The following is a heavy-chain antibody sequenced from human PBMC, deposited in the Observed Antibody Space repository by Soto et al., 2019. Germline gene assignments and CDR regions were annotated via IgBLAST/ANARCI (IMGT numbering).Heavy chain of an antibody. CDR3: AREVGGGRQYYFDS. V-gene: IGHV1-2*02. CDR2: TNPSNGGT. CDR1: GYTFTGDY. D-gene: IGHD3-16*01. J-gene: IGHJ4*02. Sequence: ASVKVSCKASGYTFTGDYIHWVRQAPGQGLGWMGWTNPSNGGTNYAQKFQGRVTMTRDTSLSIGYMELTTLRSDDTAVCYCAREVGGGRQYYFDSWGLGALVTVSA.